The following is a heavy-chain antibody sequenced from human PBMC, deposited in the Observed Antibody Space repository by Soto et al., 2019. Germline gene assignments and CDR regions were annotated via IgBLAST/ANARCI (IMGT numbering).Heavy chain of an antibody. V-gene: IGHV3-30*03. CDR3: ESQGIVGATTPDY. J-gene: IGHJ4*02. Sequence: PGGSLRLSCAASVFTLSRYGIDWARQAPGKGLEWVAVISYDGSNKYYADSVKGRFTISRDNSKNTLYLQMNSLRAEDTAVYYCESQGIVGATTPDYWGQGTLVTVSS. CDR1: VFTLSRYG. D-gene: IGHD1-26*01. CDR2: ISYDGSNK.